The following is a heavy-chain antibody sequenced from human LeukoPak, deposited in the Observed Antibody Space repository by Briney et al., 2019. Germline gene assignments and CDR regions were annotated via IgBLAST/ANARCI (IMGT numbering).Heavy chain of an antibody. CDR2: ISGSGNTI. J-gene: IGHJ4*02. CDR3: ASDGTDLLFDY. CDR1: GFTFSTYD. D-gene: IGHD1-26*01. Sequence: PGGSLRLSCAASGFTFSTYDMNWVRQAPGKGLEWVSYISGSGNTIYCAASVKGRFTISRDNAKNSLYLQMNSLRAEDTAVYYCASDGTDLLFDYWGQGTLVTVSS. V-gene: IGHV3-48*03.